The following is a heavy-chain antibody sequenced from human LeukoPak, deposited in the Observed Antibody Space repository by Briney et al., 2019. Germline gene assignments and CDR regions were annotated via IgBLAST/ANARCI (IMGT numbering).Heavy chain of an antibody. V-gene: IGHV1-8*01. J-gene: IGHJ6*02. CDR3: ARGARGGIFGVVIYYGMDV. Sequence: ASVKVSCKASGYTFTSYDINWVRQATGQGLEWMGWMNPNSGNTGYAQKFQGRVTMTRNTSISTAYMELSSLRSEDTAVYYCARGARGGIFGVVIYYGMDVWGQGTLVTVSS. CDR2: MNPNSGNT. CDR1: GYTFTSYD. D-gene: IGHD3-3*01.